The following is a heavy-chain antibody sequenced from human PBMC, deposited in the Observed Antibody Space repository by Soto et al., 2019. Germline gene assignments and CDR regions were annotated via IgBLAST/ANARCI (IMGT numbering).Heavy chain of an antibody. V-gene: IGHV4-34*01. J-gene: IGHJ5*02. D-gene: IGHD3-9*01. Sequence: WETLSLTCAVYGLSFSGYYWSWVRQPPGKGLEWIVEINHSGSTNYSPSLKSRVTISVDTSKNQFSLMLTSVTAADTAVYYCARGDDILNGTAIEKWLAHWGQGTQVTVSS. CDR2: INHSGST. CDR3: ARGDDILNGTAIEKWLAH. CDR1: GLSFSGYY.